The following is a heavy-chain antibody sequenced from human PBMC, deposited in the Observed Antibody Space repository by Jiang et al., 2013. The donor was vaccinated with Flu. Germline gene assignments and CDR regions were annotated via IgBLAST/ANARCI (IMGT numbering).Heavy chain of an antibody. D-gene: IGHD3-10*01. CDR1: GGSISSYY. Sequence: SGSGLVKPSETLSLTCTVSGGSISSYYWSWIRQPPGKGLEWIGYIYYSGSTNYNPSLKSRVTISVDTSKNQFSLKLSSVTAADTAVYYCARHSPGLRLNYYYYGMDVWGQGTTVTVSS. J-gene: IGHJ6*02. V-gene: IGHV4-59*08. CDR3: ARHSPGLRLNYYYYGMDV. CDR2: IYYSGST.